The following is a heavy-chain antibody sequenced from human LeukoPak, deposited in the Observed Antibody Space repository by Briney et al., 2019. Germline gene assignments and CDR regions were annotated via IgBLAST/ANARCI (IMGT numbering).Heavy chain of an antibody. V-gene: IGHV3-21*01. D-gene: IGHD3/OR15-3a*01. CDR2: ITSGSSYI. CDR3: ATGLEDSNIDY. Sequence: PGGSLRLSCAASGLTFNIYSMNWVRQAPGKELEWVSCITSGSSYIFYEDSVRGRFTISRDNVKNLLYLQMNSLRAEDTAVYYCATGLEDSNIDYWGQGTLVTVSS. CDR1: GLTFNIYS. J-gene: IGHJ4*02.